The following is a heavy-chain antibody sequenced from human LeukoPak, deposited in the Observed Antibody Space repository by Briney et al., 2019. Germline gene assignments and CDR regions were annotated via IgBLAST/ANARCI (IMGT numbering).Heavy chain of an antibody. CDR1: GFTFTNYA. CDR3: AKVGSYGDRPYCFDY. CDR2: ISNSGGNT. Sequence: GGSLRLSCAASGFTFTNYAMTWVRQAPGKGLEWVSGISNSGGNTYYADSVKGRFTISRDNSKNALNLQMNSLRAEDTAVYYCAKVGSYGDRPYCFDYWGQGTLVTVSS. D-gene: IGHD4-17*01. V-gene: IGHV3-23*01. J-gene: IGHJ4*02.